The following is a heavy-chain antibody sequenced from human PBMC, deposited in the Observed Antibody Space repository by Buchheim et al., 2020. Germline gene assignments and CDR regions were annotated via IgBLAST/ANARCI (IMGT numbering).Heavy chain of an antibody. CDR3: ARALRILNYYMDV. Sequence: QVQLQQWGAGLLKPSETLSLTCAVYGGSFSGYYWSWIRQPPGKGLECIGEINHSGSTNYNPSLKSRVTISVDTSKNQFSLKLSSVTAADTAVYYCARALRILNYYMDVWGKGTT. D-gene: IGHD2-15*01. CDR2: INHSGST. CDR1: GGSFSGYY. V-gene: IGHV4-34*01. J-gene: IGHJ6*03.